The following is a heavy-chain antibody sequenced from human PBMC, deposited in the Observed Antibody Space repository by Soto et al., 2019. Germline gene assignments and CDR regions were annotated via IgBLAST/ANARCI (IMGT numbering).Heavy chain of an antibody. V-gene: IGHV5-10-1*01. Sequence: GESLKISCKGSGYSFTSYWISWVRQMPGKGLEWMGRIDPSDSYTNYSPSFQGHVTISADKSISTAYLQWSSLKASDTAMYYRARHEFFTEAVAADYWGQGTLVTVSS. CDR1: GYSFTSYW. CDR3: ARHEFFTEAVAADY. CDR2: IDPSDSYT. D-gene: IGHD6-19*01. J-gene: IGHJ4*02.